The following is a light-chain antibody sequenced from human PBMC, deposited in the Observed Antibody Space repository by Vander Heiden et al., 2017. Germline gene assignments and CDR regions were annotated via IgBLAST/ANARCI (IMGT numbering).Light chain of an antibody. CDR2: DAS. J-gene: IGKJ4*01. Sequence: DIKMTQSPSSLSASVGDRVTITCQASQDISNYLNWYQQKPGKAPKLLIYDASNLETGVPSRFSGSGSGTDFTFTISSLQPEDLATYYCQQDDNLPITFGGGTKVEIK. V-gene: IGKV1-33*01. CDR3: QQDDNLPIT. CDR1: QDISNY.